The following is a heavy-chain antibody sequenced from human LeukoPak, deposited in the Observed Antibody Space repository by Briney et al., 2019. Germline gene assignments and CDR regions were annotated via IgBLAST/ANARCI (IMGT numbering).Heavy chain of an antibody. J-gene: IGHJ4*02. D-gene: IGHD6-13*01. CDR1: GFTFSSYA. Sequence: GGSLRLSCAASGFTFSSYAMSWVRQAPGKGLEWVSAISGSGGSTYYADSVKGRFTIFRDNSKNTLYLQMNSLRAEDTAVYYCAKALTSSSWYGIDYWGQGTLVTVSS. CDR3: AKALTSSSWYGIDY. V-gene: IGHV3-23*01. CDR2: ISGSGGST.